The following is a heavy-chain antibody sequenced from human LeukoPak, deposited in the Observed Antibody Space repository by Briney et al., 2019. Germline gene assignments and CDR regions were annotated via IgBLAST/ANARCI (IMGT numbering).Heavy chain of an antibody. CDR2: ISSSGSTI. D-gene: IGHD3-22*01. J-gene: IGHJ4*02. Sequence: GGSLRLSCAASGFTFSDYYMSWIRQAPGKGLEWVSYISSSGSTIYYADSEKGRFTISRDNAKNSLYLQMNSLRAEDTAVYYCARGYYDSSVPADYWGQGTLVTVSS. CDR3: ARGYYDSSVPADY. V-gene: IGHV3-11*01. CDR1: GFTFSDYY.